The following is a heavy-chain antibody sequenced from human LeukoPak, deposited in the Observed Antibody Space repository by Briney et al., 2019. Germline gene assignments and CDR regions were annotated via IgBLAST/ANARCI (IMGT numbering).Heavy chain of an antibody. CDR3: AKDRDYYDSSGYYPY. CDR1: GFTFSSYG. CDR2: ISGSGGST. D-gene: IGHD3-22*01. J-gene: IGHJ4*02. Sequence: GGSLRLSCAASGFTFSSYGMSWVRQALGKGLEWVSAISGSGGSTYYADSVKGRFTISRDNSKNTLYLQMNSLRAEDTAVYYCAKDRDYYDSSGYYPYWGQGTLVTVSS. V-gene: IGHV3-23*01.